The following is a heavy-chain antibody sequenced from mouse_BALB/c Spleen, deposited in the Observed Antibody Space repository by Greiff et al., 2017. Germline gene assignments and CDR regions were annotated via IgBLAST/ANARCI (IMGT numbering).Heavy chain of an antibody. D-gene: IGHD1-1*01. J-gene: IGHJ2*01. CDR1: GFTFSSYA. Sequence: EVKLMESGGGLVKPGGSLKLSCAASGFTFSSYAMSWVRQAPEKRLEWVASISSGGSTYYPDSVKGRFTISRDNARNILYLQMSSLRSEDTAMYYCARDGKFYFDYWGQGTTLTVSS. CDR3: ARDGKFYFDY. V-gene: IGHV5-6-5*01. CDR2: ISSGGST.